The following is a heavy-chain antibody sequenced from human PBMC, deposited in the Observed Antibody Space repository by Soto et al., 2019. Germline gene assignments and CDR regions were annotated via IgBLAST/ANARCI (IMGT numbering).Heavy chain of an antibody. CDR2: ITPLFGTP. J-gene: IGHJ4*02. D-gene: IGHD1-20*01. CDR3: AKGVTGTLRIIIDY. V-gene: IGHV1-69*13. Sequence: ASVKVSCKASGGAFRSYALSWVRQAPGQGLEWVGGITPLFGTPTYAQRFQGRVRITADESTSTVYMELNSLRSEDTAVYYCAKGVTGTLRIIIDYWGQGTLVTVSS. CDR1: GGAFRSYA.